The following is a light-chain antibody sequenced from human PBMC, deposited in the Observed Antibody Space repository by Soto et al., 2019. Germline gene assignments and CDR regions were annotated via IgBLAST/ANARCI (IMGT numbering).Light chain of an antibody. J-gene: IGKJ1*01. CDR2: DAS. CDR1: QSISGW. V-gene: IGKV1-5*01. Sequence: DIQMTHSPSTLSASVGDRVTITCRASQSISGWLAWYQQKPGKAPNLLISDASSLESGVPSRFSGSGSGTEFTLTINSLQPDDFATYFCQQYNSYSRTFGQGTKVEMK. CDR3: QQYNSYSRT.